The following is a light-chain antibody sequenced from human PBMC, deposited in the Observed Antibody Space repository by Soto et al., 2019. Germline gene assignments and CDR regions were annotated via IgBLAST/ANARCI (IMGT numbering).Light chain of an antibody. Sequence: AIQMTQSPSSLSASVGDRVTITCRASQGIKNDVGWYQQKPGKAPKLLIYVASSLQSGVPPRFSGSGSGTDFTLTISSLQPEDFATYYCLQDYNYPYTCGQGTKLEIK. CDR3: LQDYNYPYT. V-gene: IGKV1-6*01. J-gene: IGKJ2*01. CDR1: QGIKND. CDR2: VAS.